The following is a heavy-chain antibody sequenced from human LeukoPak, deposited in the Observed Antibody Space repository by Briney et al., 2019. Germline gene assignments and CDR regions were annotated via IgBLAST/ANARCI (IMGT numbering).Heavy chain of an antibody. J-gene: IGHJ4*02. CDR2: INPSGGST. D-gene: IGHD2-2*01. Sequence: ASVKVSCKASGYTFTTYYMHWVRQAPGQGLEWMGIINPSGGSTSYAQNFQGRVTMTRDTSTNTVYMELRSLRSEDTAVYYCARGFHVPAALPSHFDYWGQGTLVTVSS. CDR3: ARGFHVPAALPSHFDY. CDR1: GYTFTTYY. V-gene: IGHV1-46*01.